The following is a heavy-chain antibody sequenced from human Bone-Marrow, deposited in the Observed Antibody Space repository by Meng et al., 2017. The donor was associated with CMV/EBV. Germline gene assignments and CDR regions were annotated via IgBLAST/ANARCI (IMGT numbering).Heavy chain of an antibody. Sequence: GESLKISCKGSGYSFTSYWIGWVRQMPGKGLEWMGIIYPGDSDTRYSPSFQGQVTISADKSISTAYLQWSSLKASDTAMYYCARRYCSSTSCYSFDDWGQGTLVTVSS. CDR2: IYPGDSDT. CDR3: ARRYCSSTSCYSFDD. V-gene: IGHV5-51*01. J-gene: IGHJ4*02. D-gene: IGHD2-2*01. CDR1: GYSFTSYW.